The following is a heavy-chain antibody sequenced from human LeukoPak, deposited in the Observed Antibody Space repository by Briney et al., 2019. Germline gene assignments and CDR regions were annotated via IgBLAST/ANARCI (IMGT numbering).Heavy chain of an antibody. J-gene: IGHJ3*02. Sequence: PGGSLRLSCAASGFTFSSYSMNWVRQAPGKGLEWVSSISSSDTYIYHADSVKGRFTISRDNAKNSLYLQMNSLRVEDTAVYYCARPTTMTTIAADAFDIWGQGTMVTVSS. D-gene: IGHD4-17*01. V-gene: IGHV3-21*01. CDR1: GFTFSSYS. CDR2: ISSSDTYI. CDR3: ARPTTMTTIAADAFDI.